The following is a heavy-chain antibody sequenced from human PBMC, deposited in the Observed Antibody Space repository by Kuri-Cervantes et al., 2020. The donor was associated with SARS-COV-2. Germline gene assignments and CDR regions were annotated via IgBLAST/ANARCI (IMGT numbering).Heavy chain of an antibody. Sequence: LETLSLTCAFYGESFSGYYWNWIRQSPGKGLEWIGEVNHRGSTNYNPSLKSRVTISVDTSKNQFSVKLTSVTAADTAVYYCASLTWIELWFRNGYFDYWGQGTLVTVSS. CDR2: VNHRGST. V-gene: IGHV4-34*01. CDR1: GESFSGYY. D-gene: IGHD5-18*01. CDR3: ASLTWIELWFRNGYFDY. J-gene: IGHJ4*02.